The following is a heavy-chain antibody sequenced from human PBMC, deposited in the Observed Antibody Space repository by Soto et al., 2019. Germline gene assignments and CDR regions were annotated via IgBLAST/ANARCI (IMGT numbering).Heavy chain of an antibody. V-gene: IGHV1-8*01. Sequence: QVQVVQSGAEVKKPGASVKISCKIYGYTFTTYDINWVRQAPGQGLEGMGWMNPKTGDTGFAQKSPDRFTMTRDTSINTAFLEMRSLISEDTAVYYCVSALRGAPWGQGTLVAVS. CDR3: VSALRGAP. J-gene: IGHJ5*02. CDR1: GYTFTTYD. D-gene: IGHD1-26*01. CDR2: MNPKTGDT.